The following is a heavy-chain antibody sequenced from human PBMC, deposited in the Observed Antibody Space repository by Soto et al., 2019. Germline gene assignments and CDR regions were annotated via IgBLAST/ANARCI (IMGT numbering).Heavy chain of an antibody. V-gene: IGHV4-30-2*01. Sequence: PSETLSLTCAVSGGSISSGGYSWSWIRQPPGKGLEWIGYIYHSGSTYYNPSLKSRVTISVDRSKNQFSLKLSSVTAADTAVYYCARGASRYCISTSCYGSLLDYWGQGTLVTVSS. CDR1: GGSISSGGYS. CDR3: ARGASRYCISTSCYGSLLDY. J-gene: IGHJ4*02. D-gene: IGHD2-2*01. CDR2: IYHSGST.